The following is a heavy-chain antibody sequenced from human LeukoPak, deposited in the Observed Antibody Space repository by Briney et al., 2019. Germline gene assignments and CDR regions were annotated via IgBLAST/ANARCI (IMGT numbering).Heavy chain of an antibody. D-gene: IGHD3-22*01. CDR1: GFTFSSYW. CDR3: ANSFDQYYYDSSGYYFPFDY. J-gene: IGHJ4*02. CDR2: IKTDGSET. V-gene: IGHV3-74*01. Sequence: GGSLRLSCAASGFTFSSYWMHWVRQGPGKGLVWVSRIKTDGSETNYAVSVKGRFTISRDNAKNTLYLQMNSLRAEDTAVYYCANSFDQYYYDSSGYYFPFDYWGQGTLVTVSS.